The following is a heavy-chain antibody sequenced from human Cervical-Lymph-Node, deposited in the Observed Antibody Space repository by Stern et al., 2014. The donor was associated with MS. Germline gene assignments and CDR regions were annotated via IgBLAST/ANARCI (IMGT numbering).Heavy chain of an antibody. CDR3: ARAGPEGEPNYFDF. V-gene: IGHV1-69*01. Sequence: QVQLVQSGTEVKNPGSSVKLSCTASGGTFSTYSISWIRQSPGQGLEWMGGIIPISGRSNFAQRFQGRVTFTADESTSAVHMERRRLISEDTAVYYCARAGPEGEPNYFDFWGQGTLVIVSS. CDR2: IIPISGRS. CDR1: GGTFSTYS. J-gene: IGHJ4*02. D-gene: IGHD1-14*01.